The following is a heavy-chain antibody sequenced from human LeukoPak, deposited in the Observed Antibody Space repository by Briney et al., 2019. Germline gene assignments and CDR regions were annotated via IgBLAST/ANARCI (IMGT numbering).Heavy chain of an antibody. CDR3: ARALEYTYGPDAFDI. Sequence: ASVKVSCKASGYTFTLYTMHWVRQAPGQRLERMGWINAGNGNTKYSQKFQGRVTITRDTSTSTAYMELSSLRSGDTAVYYCARALEYTYGPDAFDIWGQGTMVTVSS. V-gene: IGHV1-3*01. D-gene: IGHD5-18*01. CDR1: GYTFTLYT. CDR2: INAGNGNT. J-gene: IGHJ3*02.